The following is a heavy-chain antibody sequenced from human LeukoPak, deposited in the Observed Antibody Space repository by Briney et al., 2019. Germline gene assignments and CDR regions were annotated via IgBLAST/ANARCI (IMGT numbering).Heavy chain of an antibody. CDR2: IFHTGST. Sequence: SETLSLTCTVSGDSLSSGNYWGWIRQPPGKGLEWIGSIFHTGSTYFNLSLKSRVTISVDTSKNQFSLKLSSVTAADTAVYYCAREGILTEFDYWGQGTLVTVSS. CDR1: GDSLSSGNY. CDR3: AREGILTEFDY. J-gene: IGHJ4*02. D-gene: IGHD3-9*01. V-gene: IGHV4-38-2*02.